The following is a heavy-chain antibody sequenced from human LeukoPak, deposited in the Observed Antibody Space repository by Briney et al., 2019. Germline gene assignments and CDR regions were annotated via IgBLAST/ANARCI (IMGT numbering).Heavy chain of an antibody. D-gene: IGHD6-19*01. CDR1: GFTFSSYG. Sequence: GGSLRLSCAASGFTFSSYGMHWVRQAPGKGLEWVAVISYDGGNKYYADSVKGRFTISRDNSKNTLYLQMNSLRAEDTAVYYCAKDLAAVAGTGGTGFFDYWGQGTLVTVSS. V-gene: IGHV3-30*18. CDR2: ISYDGGNK. J-gene: IGHJ4*02. CDR3: AKDLAAVAGTGGTGFFDY.